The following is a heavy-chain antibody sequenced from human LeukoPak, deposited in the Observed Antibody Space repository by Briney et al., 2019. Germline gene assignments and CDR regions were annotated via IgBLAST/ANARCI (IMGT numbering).Heavy chain of an antibody. CDR1: GFTFSSYG. V-gene: IGHV3-30*02. CDR2: IRYDGSNK. D-gene: IGHD3-9*01. CDR3: AKVHYDILTGHL. J-gene: IGHJ4*02. Sequence: PGGSLRLSCAASGFTFSSYGMHWVRQAPGKGLEWVAFIRYDGSNKYYADSVKGRFTISRDNSKNTLYLQMNSLRAEDTAVYYCAKVHYDILTGHLWGQGTLVTVSS.